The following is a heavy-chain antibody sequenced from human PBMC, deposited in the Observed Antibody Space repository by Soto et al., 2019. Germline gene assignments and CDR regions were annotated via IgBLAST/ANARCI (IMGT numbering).Heavy chain of an antibody. CDR2: ISGSGGST. Sequence: GGSLRLSCAASGFTFSSYAMSWVRQAPGKGLEWVSAISGSGGSTYYADSVKGRFTISRDNSKNTLYLQMNSLRAEDTAVYYCAKDRGLRYFDWLLPTNYYYYGMDVWGQGTTVTVSS. CDR1: GFTFSSYA. D-gene: IGHD3-9*01. J-gene: IGHJ6*02. CDR3: AKDRGLRYFDWLLPTNYYYYGMDV. V-gene: IGHV3-23*01.